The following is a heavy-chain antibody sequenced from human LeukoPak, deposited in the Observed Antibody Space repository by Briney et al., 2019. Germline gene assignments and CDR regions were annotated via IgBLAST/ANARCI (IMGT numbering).Heavy chain of an antibody. V-gene: IGHV3-33*01. CDR2: TWYGGS. D-gene: IGHD5-12*01. CDR1: GFNLWRHG. Sequence: PGKSLRLSCTTSGFNLWRHGMHWVRQAPGKGLEWVAVTWYGGSDYADSVRGRFSVSRDIFGNTVYLQMDNLRVEDTALYYCAREQSTSGHAGAFDIWGQGTVVTVSS. J-gene: IGHJ3*02. CDR3: AREQSTSGHAGAFDI.